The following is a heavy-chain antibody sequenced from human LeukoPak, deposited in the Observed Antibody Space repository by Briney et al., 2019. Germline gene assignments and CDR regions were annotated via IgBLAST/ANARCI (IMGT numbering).Heavy chain of an antibody. D-gene: IGHD3-9*01. CDR1: GFTFSSYG. J-gene: IGHJ3*02. Sequence: PGGSLRLSCAASGFTFSSYGMHWVRQAPGKGLERVAVISYDGSNKYYADSVKGRFTISRDNSKNTLYLQMNSLRAEDTAVYYCAKRLSDMNAFDIWGQGTMVTVSS. CDR2: ISYDGSNK. CDR3: AKRLSDMNAFDI. V-gene: IGHV3-30*18.